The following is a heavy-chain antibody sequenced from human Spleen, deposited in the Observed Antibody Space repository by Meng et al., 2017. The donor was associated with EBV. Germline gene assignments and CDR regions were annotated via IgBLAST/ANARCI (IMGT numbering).Heavy chain of an antibody. Sequence: QVQPVQVGPEVKKPGASVQVSCKTSGYTFSNYGLSWVRQAPGQGLEWIGWISAYNGDTNSAPKFQGRVIMTRDSSTTTVSMELRNLRSDDTAVYYCARWAGYSSGWIDSWGQGTLVTVSS. CDR3: ARWAGYSSGWIDS. J-gene: IGHJ4*02. CDR2: ISAYNGDT. D-gene: IGHD6-19*01. V-gene: IGHV1-18*01. CDR1: GYTFSNYG.